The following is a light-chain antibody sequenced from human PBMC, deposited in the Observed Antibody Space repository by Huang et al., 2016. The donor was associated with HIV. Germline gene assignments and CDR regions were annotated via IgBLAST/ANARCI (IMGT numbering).Light chain of an antibody. CDR2: GAS. J-gene: IGKJ5*01. CDR3: QQLHDYPVT. Sequence: IQLTQSPSSLSASVGDRVFITCRASQDISNSLAWYQQKPGKAPKSLIFGASTLQSGVSSRFSGSASGTYFTLTINGLQPEDFATYYCQQLHDYPVTFGQGTRL. V-gene: IGKV1-9*01. CDR1: QDISNS.